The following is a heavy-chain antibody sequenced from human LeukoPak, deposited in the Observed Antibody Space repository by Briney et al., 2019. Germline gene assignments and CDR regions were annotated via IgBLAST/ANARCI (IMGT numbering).Heavy chain of an antibody. J-gene: IGHJ4*02. V-gene: IGHV4-31*03. CDR1: GGSISSGGYY. CDR2: ISYSGST. Sequence: SETLSLTCTVSGGSISSGGYYWSWIRHYPGRGLEWIGYISYSGSTFYNPSLKSRVSISVDTSKNQSSLRLSSVTAADTAVYYCARDRGSSWYVDYWGQGTLVTVSS. CDR3: ARDRGSSWYVDY. D-gene: IGHD6-13*01.